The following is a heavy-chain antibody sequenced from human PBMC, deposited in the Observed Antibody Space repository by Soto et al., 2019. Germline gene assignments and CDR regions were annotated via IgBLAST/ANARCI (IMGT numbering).Heavy chain of an antibody. Sequence: PETLSLTCAVYGGSFSGYYWSWIRQPPGKGLEWIGEINHSGSTNYNPSLKSRVTISVDTSKNQFSLKLSSVTAADTAVYYCARGLGIAAAGTHWFDPWGQGTLVTVSS. CDR1: GGSFSGYY. CDR3: ARGLGIAAAGTHWFDP. V-gene: IGHV4-34*01. J-gene: IGHJ5*02. D-gene: IGHD6-13*01. CDR2: INHSGST.